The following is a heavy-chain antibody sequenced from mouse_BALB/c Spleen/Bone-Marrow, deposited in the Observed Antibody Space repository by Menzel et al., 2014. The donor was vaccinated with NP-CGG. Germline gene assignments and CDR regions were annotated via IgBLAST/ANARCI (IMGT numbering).Heavy chain of an antibody. D-gene: IGHD2-3*01. CDR3: ARLGYYGWFAY. Sequence: EVKLVESGGGLVQPGGSLKLSCAASGFDFSRYWMSWVRQAPGKGLQWIGEINPESNTINYTPSLKDKFIIPRDNAKNTLYLQMSKVGSEDTALYCCARLGYYGWFAYWGQGTLVTVSA. J-gene: IGHJ3*01. CDR1: GFDFSRYW. CDR2: INPESNTI. V-gene: IGHV4-1*02.